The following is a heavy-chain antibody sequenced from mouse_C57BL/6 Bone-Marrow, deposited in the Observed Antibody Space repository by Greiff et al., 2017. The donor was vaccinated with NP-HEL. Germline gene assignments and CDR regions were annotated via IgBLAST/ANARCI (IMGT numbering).Heavy chain of an antibody. CDR2: IYPRDGST. J-gene: IGHJ2*01. D-gene: IGHD2-3*01. Sequence: QVQLQQSGPELVKPGASVKLSCKASGYTSTSYDINWVKQRPGQGLEWIGWIYPRDGSTKYNEKFKGKATLTVDTSSSTAYMELHSLTSEDSAVYFCGDGYYVDYWGQGTTLTVSS. CDR1: GYTSTSYD. CDR3: GDGYYVDY. V-gene: IGHV1-85*01.